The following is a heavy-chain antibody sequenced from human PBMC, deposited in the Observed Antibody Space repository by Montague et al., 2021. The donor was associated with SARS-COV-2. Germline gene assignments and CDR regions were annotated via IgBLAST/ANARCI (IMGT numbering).Heavy chain of an antibody. V-gene: IGHV4-31*03. CDR3: ARGGSYSSGWYGVDYYYGMDV. J-gene: IGHJ6*02. Sequence: TLSLTCTVSGGSISSGGYYWSWIRQHPGKGLEWIGYIYYSGSTYYNPSLKSRVTISVDTSKNQFSLKLSSVTAADTAVYYCARGGSYSSGWYGVDYYYGMDVWGQGPTATVSS. D-gene: IGHD6-19*01. CDR1: GGSISSGGYY. CDR2: IYYSGST.